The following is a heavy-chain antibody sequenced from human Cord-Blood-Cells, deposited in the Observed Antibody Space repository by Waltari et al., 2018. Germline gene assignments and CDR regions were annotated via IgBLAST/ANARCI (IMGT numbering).Heavy chain of an antibody. J-gene: IGHJ5*02. CDR1: GFTFSSFG. Sequence: QVQLVESGGGVVQPGRSLRLSCAASGFTFSSFGMHWVRQAPGKGLEWVAVIWYDGSNKYDADSVKGRFTISRDNSMNTLYLQMNSLRAEDTAVYYCARDLGGGWFDPWGQGTLVTVSS. V-gene: IGHV3-33*01. CDR3: ARDLGGGWFDP. CDR2: IWYDGSNK. D-gene: IGHD3-16*01.